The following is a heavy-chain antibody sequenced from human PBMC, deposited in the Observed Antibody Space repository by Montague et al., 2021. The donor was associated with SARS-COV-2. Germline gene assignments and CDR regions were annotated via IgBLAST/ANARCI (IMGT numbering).Heavy chain of an antibody. J-gene: IGHJ2*01. V-gene: IGHV3-11*01. D-gene: IGHD5-18*01. CDR2: ISSSGSTI. CDR3: ARAVSGYSYGSYWYFDL. Sequence: SLRLSCAASGFPFSDYYMSWIRQAPGKGLEWVSYISSSGSTIYYADSVKGRFTISRDNAKNSLYLQMNSLRAEDTAVYYCARAVSGYSYGSYWYFDLWGRGTLVTVSS. CDR1: GFPFSDYY.